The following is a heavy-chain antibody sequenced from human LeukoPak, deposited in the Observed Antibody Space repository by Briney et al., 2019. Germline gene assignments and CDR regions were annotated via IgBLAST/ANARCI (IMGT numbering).Heavy chain of an antibody. CDR3: ARYCSGASCYSGVDY. CDR2: ISSNGGST. CDR1: GFTFGSYM. V-gene: IGHV3-23*01. J-gene: IGHJ4*02. Sequence: GGSLRLSCAASGFTFGSYMMTWVRQAPGRGLEWVSTISSNGGSTYYADSVKGRFTISRDNSKNTPYLQMSSLRAEDTAIYYCARYCSGASCYSGVDYWGQGTLVPVSS. D-gene: IGHD2-15*01.